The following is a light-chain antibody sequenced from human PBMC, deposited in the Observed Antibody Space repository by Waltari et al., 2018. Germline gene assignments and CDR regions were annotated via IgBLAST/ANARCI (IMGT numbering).Light chain of an antibody. Sequence: QSALTQPPSASGSPGQSVTISCTGTRSDVGGYTYVSWYQQRPGKAPKLLIYEVTKRPSGVPARFSGSRSGNTASLTVSGLQAEDEADYYCSSYGGSNTLWVFGTGTKVTVL. CDR2: EVT. V-gene: IGLV2-8*01. J-gene: IGLJ1*01. CDR1: RSDVGGYTY. CDR3: SSYGGSNTLWV.